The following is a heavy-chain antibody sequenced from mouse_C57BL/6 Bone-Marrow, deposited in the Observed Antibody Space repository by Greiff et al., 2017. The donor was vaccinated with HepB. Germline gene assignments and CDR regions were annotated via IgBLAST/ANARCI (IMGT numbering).Heavy chain of an antibody. Sequence: VQLQQSGAELVRPGTSVKVSCKASGYAFTNYLIEWVKQRPGQGLEGIGVINPGSGGTNYNEKFKGKATLTADKSSSTAYMQLSSLTSEDSAVYFCARSPLYFDYWGQGTTLTVSS. J-gene: IGHJ2*01. V-gene: IGHV1-54*01. CDR2: INPGSGGT. CDR3: ARSPLYFDY. CDR1: GYAFTNYL.